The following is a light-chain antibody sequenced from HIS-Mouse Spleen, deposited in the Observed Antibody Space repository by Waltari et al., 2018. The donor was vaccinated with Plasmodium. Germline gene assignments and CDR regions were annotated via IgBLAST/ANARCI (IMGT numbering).Light chain of an antibody. CDR2: EGS. CDR1: ISDVGSYNL. V-gene: IGLV2-23*03. CDR3: CSYAGSSTFV. J-gene: IGLJ3*02. Sequence: QSALTQPASVSGSPGQSITISCTGTISDVGSYNLVSWYQQHPGKAPKLMIYEGSKRASGVANRLSGSKSGNTASLTISGLQAEDEADYYCCSYAGSSTFVFGGGTKLTVL.